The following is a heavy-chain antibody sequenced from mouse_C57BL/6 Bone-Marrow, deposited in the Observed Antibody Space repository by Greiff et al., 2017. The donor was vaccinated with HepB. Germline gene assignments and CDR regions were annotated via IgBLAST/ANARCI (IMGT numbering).Heavy chain of an antibody. CDR3: TTWGGYAMDY. V-gene: IGHV14-4*01. CDR2: IDPENGDT. J-gene: IGHJ4*01. CDR1: GFNIKDDY. Sequence: EVQLKESGAELVRPGASVKLSCTASGFNIKDDYMHWVKQRPEQGLEWIGWIDPENGDTEYASKFQGKATITADTSSNIAYLQLSSLTSEDTAVYYCTTWGGYAMDYWGQGTSVTVSS.